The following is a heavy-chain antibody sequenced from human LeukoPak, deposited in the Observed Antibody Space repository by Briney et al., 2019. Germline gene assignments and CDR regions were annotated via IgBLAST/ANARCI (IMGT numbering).Heavy chain of an antibody. Sequence: GGSLRLSCAASGFTFSSYGMHWVRQAPGKGLEWVAVISYDGSNKYYADSVKGRFTISRDSSKNTLYLQMNSLRAEDTAVYYCAKPRKMYSSSWYYFDYWGQGTLVTVSS. V-gene: IGHV3-30*18. CDR3: AKPRKMYSSSWYYFDY. J-gene: IGHJ4*02. CDR1: GFTFSSYG. CDR2: ISYDGSNK. D-gene: IGHD6-13*01.